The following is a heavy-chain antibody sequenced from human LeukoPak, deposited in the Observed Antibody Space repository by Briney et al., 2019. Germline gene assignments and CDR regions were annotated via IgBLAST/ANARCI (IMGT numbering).Heavy chain of an antibody. CDR1: GFTSSTHA. D-gene: IGHD3-22*01. V-gene: IGHV3-23*01. CDR2: ISGSGGST. J-gene: IGHJ4*02. Sequence: GGSLRLSCAASGFTSSTHAMSWVRQAPGKGLEWVSAISGSGGSTNYADSVKGRVTVSRDNSKSTLYLQMNSLRAEDTAVYYCAKSSYYDSSGYYREYYFDYWGQGTLVTVSS. CDR3: AKSSYYDSSGYYREYYFDY.